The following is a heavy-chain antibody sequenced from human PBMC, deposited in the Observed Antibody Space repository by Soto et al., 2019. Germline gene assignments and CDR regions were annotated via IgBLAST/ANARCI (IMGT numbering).Heavy chain of an antibody. CDR3: AKSYIRFRIVGAGFDAFDI. J-gene: IGHJ3*02. D-gene: IGHD1-26*01. CDR1: GFTFSDYG. CDR2: ISFDGSTT. Sequence: QVQLVESGGGVVQPGRSLRLSCAASGFTFSDYGMHWVRQAPGKGLEWVAVISFDGSTTHYADSVKGRFTISRDNSNNTLFLQMNSVRLEDTAVFYCAKSYIRFRIVGAGFDAFDIWGQGTMVAVSS. V-gene: IGHV3-30*18.